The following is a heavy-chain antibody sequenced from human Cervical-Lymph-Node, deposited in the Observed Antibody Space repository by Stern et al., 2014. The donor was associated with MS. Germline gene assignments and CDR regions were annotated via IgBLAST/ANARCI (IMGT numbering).Heavy chain of an antibody. CDR1: GFTFSDYG. CDR2: ATYDGSDK. CDR3: ARDRGLTHYFYGMDV. V-gene: IGHV3-30*03. J-gene: IGHJ6*02. Sequence: VQLVQSGGGVVQPGKSLRLSCAASGFTFSDYGMHWVRQAPGKGLERVALATYDGSDKYYADSVKGRFTVSRDNSKNTVLLQMNGLRPEDTAVYFCARDRGLTHYFYGMDVWGQGTTVTVSS. D-gene: IGHD3-10*01.